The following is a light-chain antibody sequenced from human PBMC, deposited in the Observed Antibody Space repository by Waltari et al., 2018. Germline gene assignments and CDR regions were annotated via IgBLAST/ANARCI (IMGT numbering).Light chain of an antibody. CDR3: SSYTTTSVL. CDR1: SSDVGAYNY. J-gene: IGLJ2*01. CDR2: DVT. V-gene: IGLV2-14*03. Sequence: QSTLTQPASVSGSLGQSITISCTGPSSDVGAYNYVSWYQQHPGKGLKLMCYDVTNRPSGVSNRFSGYKSGNTASLTISGLQAEDEADYICSSYTTTSVLFGGGTKLTVL.